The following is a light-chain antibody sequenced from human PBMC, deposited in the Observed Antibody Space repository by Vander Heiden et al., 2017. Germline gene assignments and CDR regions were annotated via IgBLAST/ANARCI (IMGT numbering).Light chain of an antibody. CDR3: QQYNSYSPDT. V-gene: IGKV1-5*03. CDR2: KAS. Sequence: DIQMTQSPSTLSASVGDRVTITCRASQSISSWLAWYQQKPGKAPKLLIYKASSLESGVPSRFSGSGYGTEFTLTISSRQPDDFATYYCQQYNSYSPDTFGQGTKLDIK. CDR1: QSISSW. J-gene: IGKJ2*01.